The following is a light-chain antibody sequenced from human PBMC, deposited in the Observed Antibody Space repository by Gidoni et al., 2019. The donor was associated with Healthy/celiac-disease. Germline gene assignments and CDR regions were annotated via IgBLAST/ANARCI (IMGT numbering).Light chain of an antibody. CDR1: QSISSW. V-gene: IGKV1-5*01. Sequence: DIQMTQSHSTLSASVGDRVTITCRASQSISSWLAWYQQKPGKAPKLLIYDASSLESGVPSRFGGSGSGTEFTLTISSLQPDDFATYYCQQYNSYPWTFGQGTKVEIK. CDR2: DAS. CDR3: QQYNSYPWT. J-gene: IGKJ1*01.